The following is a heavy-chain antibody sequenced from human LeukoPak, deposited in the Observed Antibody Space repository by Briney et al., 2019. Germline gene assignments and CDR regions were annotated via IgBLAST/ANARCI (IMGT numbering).Heavy chain of an antibody. CDR1: GGSISTYY. J-gene: IGHJ6*03. CDR2: IYYSGST. D-gene: IGHD1-26*01. CDR3: ARVRGSSGSYEYYHYMDV. V-gene: IGHV4-59*12. Sequence: PSETLSLTCTVSGGSISTYYWSWIRQPPGKGLEWIGYIYYSGSTNYNPSLKSRVTMSVDTSKNQFSLKLSSVTAADTAVYYCARVRGSSGSYEYYHYMDVWGKGTTVTISS.